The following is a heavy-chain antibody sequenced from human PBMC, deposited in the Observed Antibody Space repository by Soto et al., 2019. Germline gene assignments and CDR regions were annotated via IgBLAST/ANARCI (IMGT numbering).Heavy chain of an antibody. J-gene: IGHJ6*02. Sequence: PGESLKISCKGSGYSFTNYWTGWVRQMPGKDLEWIGIIYPEDSETRYSPSFQGLVTISVDKSISTAYLQWNSLQASDTATYYCARLGFNYDFLSGYYNVHHYYGIDVWGQGTMVTV. D-gene: IGHD3-3*01. V-gene: IGHV5-51*02. CDR3: ARLGFNYDFLSGYYNVHHYYGIDV. CDR2: IYPEDSET. CDR1: GYSFTNYW.